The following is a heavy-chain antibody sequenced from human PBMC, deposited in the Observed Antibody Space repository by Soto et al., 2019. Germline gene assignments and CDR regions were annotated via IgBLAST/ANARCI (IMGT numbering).Heavy chain of an antibody. CDR1: GGSISSGGYY. CDR2: IYYGGST. D-gene: IGHD3-10*01. V-gene: IGHV4-31*03. J-gene: IGHJ6*03. Sequence: QVQLQESGPGLVKPSQTLSLTCTVSGGSISSGGYYWSWIRQQPGKGLEWIGYIYYGGSTYYNPSLECRVTMSVDPYKSQFCRKLSSVTAADTAVYYCARDGGYGSGSDDYYDYYMEVWGKGTTVTVSS. CDR3: ARDGGYGSGSDDYYDYYMEV.